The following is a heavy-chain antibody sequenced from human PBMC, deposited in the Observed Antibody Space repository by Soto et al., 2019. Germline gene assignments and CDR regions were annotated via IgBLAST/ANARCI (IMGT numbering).Heavy chain of an antibody. CDR3: ARHRGGYYNAIDI. Sequence: SETLSLTCTVSGGSISSSTYCWGWIRQPPGKGLEWIGTIYYSGNTYYNPSLKSRVTISVDTSKNQFSLQLNSVTAADTAVYFCARHRGGYYNAIDIWGQGTMVTVS. CDR2: IYYSGNT. J-gene: IGHJ3*02. D-gene: IGHD3-3*01. CDR1: GGSISSSTYC. V-gene: IGHV4-39*01.